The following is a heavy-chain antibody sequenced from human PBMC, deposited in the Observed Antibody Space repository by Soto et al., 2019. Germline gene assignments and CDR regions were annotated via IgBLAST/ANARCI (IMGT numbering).Heavy chain of an antibody. Sequence: ASVKVSCKPSGYTFPNYAIHWVRQAPGQRLEWMGWINTVNGKTNYSQKFQDRVTMTIDTSTGIAYMELRSLTSDDTAIYYCAKNGQPPYYYYGLDVWGQGTKVTVS. V-gene: IGHV1-3*04. J-gene: IGHJ6*02. CDR1: GYTFPNYA. CDR3: AKNGQPPYYYYGLDV. CDR2: INTVNGKT. D-gene: IGHD2-8*01.